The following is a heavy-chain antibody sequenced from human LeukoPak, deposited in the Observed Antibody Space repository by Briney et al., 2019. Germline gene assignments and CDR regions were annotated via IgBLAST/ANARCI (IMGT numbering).Heavy chain of an antibody. J-gene: IGHJ4*02. Sequence: ASVTVSFTASGYTFTSYAMHWVRQAPGQRLEWMGWINAGNGKTKYSQKFQGRVTITRDTSATTAYMELSSLRSEDTAVYYCARDPVGSSSSYYFDYWGQGTLVTVSS. CDR1: GYTFTSYA. CDR3: ARDPVGSSSSYYFDY. CDR2: INAGNGKT. V-gene: IGHV1-3*01. D-gene: IGHD6-6*01.